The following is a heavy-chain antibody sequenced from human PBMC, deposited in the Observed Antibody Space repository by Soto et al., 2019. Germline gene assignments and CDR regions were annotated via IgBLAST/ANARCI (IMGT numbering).Heavy chain of an antibody. V-gene: IGHV3-23*01. CDR2: ISGSGGST. D-gene: IGHD3-10*01. Sequence: GGSLRLSCAASGFTFSSYAMSWVRQAPGKGLEWVSAISGSGGSTYYADSVKGRFTIPRDNSKNTLYLQMNSLRAEDTAVYYCAKSMVRGEPYYYYGMDVWGQGTTVTVSS. J-gene: IGHJ6*02. CDR3: AKSMVRGEPYYYYGMDV. CDR1: GFTFSSYA.